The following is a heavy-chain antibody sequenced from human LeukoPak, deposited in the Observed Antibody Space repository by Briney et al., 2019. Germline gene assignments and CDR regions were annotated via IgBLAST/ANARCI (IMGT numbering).Heavy chain of an antibody. D-gene: IGHD4-17*01. CDR3: ARDRRTTVTTRWFDP. Sequence: GGSLRLSCAASGFAFSSYAMHWVRQAPGKGLEWVAYISYDGSNKYYADSVKGRFTISRDNSKNTLYLQMNSLRAEDTAVYYCARDRRTTVTTRWFDPWGQGTLVTVSS. J-gene: IGHJ5*02. CDR2: ISYDGSNK. V-gene: IGHV3-30-3*01. CDR1: GFAFSSYA.